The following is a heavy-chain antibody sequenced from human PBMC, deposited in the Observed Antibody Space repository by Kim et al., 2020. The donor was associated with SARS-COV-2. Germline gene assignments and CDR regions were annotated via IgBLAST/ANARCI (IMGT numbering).Heavy chain of an antibody. CDR2: ISGDSHYR. Sequence: GGSLRLSCAASGFSFSSHSMAWVRQSPGKGLEWVSSISGDSHYRHSAESVEGRFTISRDNSKNTLYLEMNSLRAEDTAIYFCAKGISDIIKLGMDVWGQGTTVTVSS. J-gene: IGHJ6*02. D-gene: IGHD1-26*01. V-gene: IGHV3-23*01. CDR1: GFSFSSHS. CDR3: AKGISDIIKLGMDV.